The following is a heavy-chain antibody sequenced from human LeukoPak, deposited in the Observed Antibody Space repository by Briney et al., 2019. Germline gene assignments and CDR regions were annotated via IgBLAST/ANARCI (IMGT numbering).Heavy chain of an antibody. CDR1: RFTFRNNV. Sequence: GGSLRLSCAASRFTFRNNVMYWVRQAPGKGLEWVAVISYDGSNKYYADSVKGRFTISRDNSKNTLYLQMNSLRAEDTAVYYCARDSDYAVTSNWGQGTLVTVSS. D-gene: IGHD4-17*01. J-gene: IGHJ4*02. CDR2: ISYDGSNK. CDR3: ARDSDYAVTSN. V-gene: IGHV3-30*04.